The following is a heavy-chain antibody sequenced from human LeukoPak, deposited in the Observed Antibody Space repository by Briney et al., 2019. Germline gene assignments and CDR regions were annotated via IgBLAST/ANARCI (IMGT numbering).Heavy chain of an antibody. CDR3: ATTYYYDSSGF. J-gene: IGHJ4*02. CDR1: GFTFSSYG. D-gene: IGHD3-22*01. Sequence: GGSLRLSCAASGFTFSSYGMSWVRQAPGKGLEWVSAISGSGGSTYYADSVKGRFTISRDNSKNTLYLQMNSLRAEDTAVYYCATTYYYDSSGFWGQGTLVTVSS. CDR2: ISGSGGST. V-gene: IGHV3-23*01.